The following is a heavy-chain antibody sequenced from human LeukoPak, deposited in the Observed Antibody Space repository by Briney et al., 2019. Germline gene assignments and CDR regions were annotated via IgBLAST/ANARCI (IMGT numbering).Heavy chain of an antibody. V-gene: IGHV4-38-2*02. Sequence: PSETLSLTCAVSGYSISSGYYWGWIRQPPGKGVEGSGSIYHSGSTYYNPSLKSRVTISVDTSKNHFSLKQSSVTAADTAVYYCARDGGSYYGSGSYYKTNWFDPWGQGTLVTVSS. CDR3: ARDGGSYYGSGSYYKTNWFDP. CDR2: IYHSGST. J-gene: IGHJ5*02. CDR1: GYSISSGYY. D-gene: IGHD3-10*01.